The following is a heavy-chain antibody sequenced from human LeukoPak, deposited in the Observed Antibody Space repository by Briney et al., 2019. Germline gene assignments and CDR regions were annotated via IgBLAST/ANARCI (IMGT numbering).Heavy chain of an antibody. J-gene: IGHJ5*02. CDR2: IYYSGST. V-gene: IGHV4-39*07. CDR1: GGSISSSSYY. Sequence: SVTLSLTCTVSGGSISSSSYYWGWIRQPPGKGLEWIGSIYYSGSTYYNPSLKSRITISVDTSKNQFSLKLTSVTAADTAVYYCARSRRRITIFGVVRDWFDPWGQGTLVTVSS. D-gene: IGHD3-3*01. CDR3: ARSRRRITIFGVVRDWFDP.